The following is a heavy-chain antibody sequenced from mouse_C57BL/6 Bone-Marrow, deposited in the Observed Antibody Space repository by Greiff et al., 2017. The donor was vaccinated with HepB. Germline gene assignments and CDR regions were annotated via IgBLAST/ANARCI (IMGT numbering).Heavy chain of an antibody. CDR3: GRHYGSSSFAY. CDR2: ISDGGSYT. CDR1: GFTFSSYA. J-gene: IGHJ3*01. D-gene: IGHD1-1*01. V-gene: IGHV5-4*01. Sequence: EVQGVESGGGLVKPGGSLKLSCAASGFTFSSYAMSWVRQTPEKRLEWVATISDGGSYTYYPDNVKGRFIVSRDNAKNNLYLQMSHLKSEDTAMYYCGRHYGSSSFAYWGQGTLVTVSA.